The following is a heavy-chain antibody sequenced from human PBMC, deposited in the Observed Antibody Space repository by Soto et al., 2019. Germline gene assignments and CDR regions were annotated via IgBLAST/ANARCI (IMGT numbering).Heavy chain of an antibody. CDR3: ARLIGTSWFVG. Sequence: PSQTLSLTCAISGDSFSSNIVTWDWIRHSPSRGLEWLGRTYYRSQWFNDYAVSVKSRMTINADTSKNQFSLQLNYVTPEDTAVYYCARLIGTSWFVGWGQGTPVTVSS. CDR1: GDSFSSNIVT. V-gene: IGHV6-1*01. D-gene: IGHD6-13*01. J-gene: IGHJ4*02. CDR2: TYYRSQWFN.